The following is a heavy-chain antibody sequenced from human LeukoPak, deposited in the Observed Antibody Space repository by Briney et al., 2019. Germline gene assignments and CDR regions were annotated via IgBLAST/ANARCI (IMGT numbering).Heavy chain of an antibody. Sequence: GASVKVSCKASGGTFSSYAISWVRQPPGQGLEWMGGIIPIFGTANYAQKFQGRVTITTDASTSTAYMELSSLRSEDTAVYYCARDGKSKRRGENWFDPWGQGTLVTVSS. CDR2: IIPIFGTA. D-gene: IGHD3-10*01. V-gene: IGHV1-69*05. CDR3: ARDGKSKRRGENWFDP. CDR1: GGTFSSYA. J-gene: IGHJ5*02.